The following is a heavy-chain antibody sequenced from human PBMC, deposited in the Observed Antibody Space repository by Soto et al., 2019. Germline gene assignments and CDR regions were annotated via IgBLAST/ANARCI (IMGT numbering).Heavy chain of an antibody. D-gene: IGHD3-22*01. CDR1: GGSFSGYY. CDR3: ARGLYYYDSSGDAFDI. J-gene: IGHJ3*02. V-gene: IGHV4-34*01. CDR2: INHSGST. Sequence: SETLSLTCAVYGGSFSGYYWSWIRQPPGKGLEWIGEINHSGSTNYNPSLKSRVTISVDTSKNQFSLKLSSVTAADTAVYYCARGLYYYDSSGDAFDIWGQGTMVTVS.